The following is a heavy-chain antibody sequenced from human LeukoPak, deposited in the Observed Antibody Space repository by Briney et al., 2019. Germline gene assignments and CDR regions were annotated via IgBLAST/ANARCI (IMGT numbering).Heavy chain of an antibody. D-gene: IGHD2-2*01. J-gene: IGHJ6*03. CDR3: ARGEGHDYQLPLFYYYYMDV. CDR1: GGTFSSYA. Sequence: SVKVSCKASGGTFSSYAISWVRQAPGQGLEWMGGIIPIFGTANYAQKFQGRVTITADESTSTAYMELCSLRSEDTAVYYCARGEGHDYQLPLFYYYYMDVWGKGTTVTVSS. CDR2: IIPIFGTA. V-gene: IGHV1-69*13.